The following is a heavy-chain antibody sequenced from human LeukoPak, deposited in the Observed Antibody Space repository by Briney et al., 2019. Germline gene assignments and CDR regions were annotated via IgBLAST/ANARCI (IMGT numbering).Heavy chain of an antibody. J-gene: IGHJ4*02. V-gene: IGHV1-8*03. CDR3: ARGRASAWIQLWSRGHFDY. CDR2: MNPNSGNT. D-gene: IGHD5-18*01. CDR1: GYTFTIYD. Sequence: ASVTVSFKAAGYTFTIYDINWVRQATGQGLEWMGWMNPNSGNTGYAQKFQGRVTITRNTSISTAYMELSSLRSEGTAVYYCARGRASAWIQLWSRGHFDYWGQGTLVTVSS.